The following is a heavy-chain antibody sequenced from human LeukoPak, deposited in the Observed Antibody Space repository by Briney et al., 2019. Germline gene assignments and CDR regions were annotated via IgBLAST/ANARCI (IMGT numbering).Heavy chain of an antibody. V-gene: IGHV4-59*08. CDR2: IYYSGST. CDR3: ARRWHDFWSGYLDAFDI. CDR1: GGSISSYY. Sequence: SETLSLTCTVSGGSISSYYWSWIRQPPGKGLEWIGYIYYSGSTNYNPSLKSRVTISVDTSKNQFSLKLSSVTAADTAVYYCARRWHDFWSGYLDAFDIWGQGTMVTVSS. D-gene: IGHD3-3*01. J-gene: IGHJ3*02.